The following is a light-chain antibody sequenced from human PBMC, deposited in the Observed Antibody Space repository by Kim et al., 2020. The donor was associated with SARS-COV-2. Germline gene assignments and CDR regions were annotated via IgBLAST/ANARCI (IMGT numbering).Light chain of an antibody. Sequence: SSELTQDPGVSVALGQTVRITCPGDSLRIYYATWYQQKTGQAPVVVIYGKNNRPSGIPDRFSGSSSGNTASLTITGAQAEDEADYFCNSRDSSGFHLVFGGGTQLTVL. J-gene: IGLJ3*02. CDR3: NSRDSSGFHLV. CDR2: GKN. CDR1: SLRIYY. V-gene: IGLV3-19*01.